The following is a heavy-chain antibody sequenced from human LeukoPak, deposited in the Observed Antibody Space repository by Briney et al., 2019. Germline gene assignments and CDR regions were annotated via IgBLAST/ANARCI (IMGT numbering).Heavy chain of an antibody. CDR1: GFTFSSSA. Sequence: ASVKVSCKASGFTFSSSAVQWVRQARGQRLECIGWIVVGSGNTNYAQKFQERVTITRDMSTSTAYMALSSLRSEDTAVYYCAAAEDIVIVPAATDWFDPWGQGTLVTVSS. CDR3: AAAEDIVIVPAATDWFDP. J-gene: IGHJ5*02. CDR2: IVVGSGNT. D-gene: IGHD2-2*01. V-gene: IGHV1-58*01.